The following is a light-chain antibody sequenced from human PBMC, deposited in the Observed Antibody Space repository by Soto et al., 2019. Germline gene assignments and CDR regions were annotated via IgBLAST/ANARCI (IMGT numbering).Light chain of an antibody. CDR2: EVS. V-gene: IGLV2-8*01. Sequence: QSALTQPPSASGSPGQSVTISCTGTSSDVGGYNYVSWYQQHPGKAPKLMIYEVSKRPSGVPDRFSGSKSGNTASLTVSGRQADEEADYYCSSYAGSNTVFGGGTKLTVL. J-gene: IGLJ2*01. CDR3: SSYAGSNTV. CDR1: SSDVGGYNY.